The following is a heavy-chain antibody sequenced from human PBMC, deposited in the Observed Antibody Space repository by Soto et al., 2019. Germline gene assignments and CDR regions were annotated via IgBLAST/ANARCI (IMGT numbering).Heavy chain of an antibody. CDR3: ARGLEEWGKPTVI. CDR2: IYYSGST. J-gene: IGHJ3*02. V-gene: IGHV4-31*03. CDR1: GGSISSGGYY. D-gene: IGHD3-3*01. Sequence: PSETLSLTCTVSGGSISSGGYYWSWIRQHPGKGLEWIGYIYYSGSTYYNPSLKSRVTISVDTSKNQFSLKLSSVTAADTAVYYCARGLEEWGKPTVIWGQGTLVTVSS.